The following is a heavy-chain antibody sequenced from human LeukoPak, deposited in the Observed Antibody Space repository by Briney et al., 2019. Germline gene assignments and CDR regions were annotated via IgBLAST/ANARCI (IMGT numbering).Heavy chain of an antibody. CDR1: GFTFSSYS. CDR2: ISSRSSYI. CDR3: ARNAASGVVVITSFDY. V-gene: IGHV3-21*01. Sequence: PGGSLRLSCAASGFTFSSYSMNWVRQAPGKGLEWVSFISSRSSYIYYADSVKGRFTISRDNAKNSLYLQMNSLRAEDAAVYYSARNAASGVVVITSFDYWGQGTLVTVSS. D-gene: IGHD3-22*01. J-gene: IGHJ4*02.